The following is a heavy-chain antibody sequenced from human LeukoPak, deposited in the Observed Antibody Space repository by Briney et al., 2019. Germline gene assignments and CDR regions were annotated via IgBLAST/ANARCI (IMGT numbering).Heavy chain of an antibody. V-gene: IGHV3-23*01. CDR3: AKTMGAIDHDY. D-gene: IGHD1-26*01. CDR2: ISGSGGGT. Sequence: GGSLRLSCAASGFTFRGYAMSWVRQAPGKGLEWVSTISGSGGGTYYADSVKGRFTISGDNSKNTLYLQMNSLRAEDTAVYYCAKTMGAIDHDYWGQGTLVTVSS. CDR1: GFTFRGYA. J-gene: IGHJ4*02.